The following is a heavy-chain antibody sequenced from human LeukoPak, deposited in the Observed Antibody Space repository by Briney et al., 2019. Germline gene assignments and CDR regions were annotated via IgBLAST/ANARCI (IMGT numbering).Heavy chain of an antibody. V-gene: IGHV3-30*18. J-gene: IGHJ5*02. CDR2: ISYDGSNK. CDR3: AKDRRSCSSTSCWTSGWFDP. Sequence: HPGRSLRLSCAASGFTFSSYGMHWVRQAPGKGLEWVAVISYDGSNKYYADSVKGRFTISRDNSKNTLYLQMNSMRAEDTAVYYCAKDRRSCSSTSCWTSGWFDPWGQGTLVTVSS. D-gene: IGHD2-2*01. CDR1: GFTFSSYG.